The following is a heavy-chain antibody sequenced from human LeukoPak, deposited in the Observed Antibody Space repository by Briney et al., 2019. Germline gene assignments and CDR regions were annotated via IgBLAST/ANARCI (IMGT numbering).Heavy chain of an antibody. CDR2: IYYSGST. CDR3: ASWAYYYDSSGYYVRAFDI. CDR1: GGSISSGGYY. D-gene: IGHD3-22*01. J-gene: IGHJ3*02. Sequence: SETLSLTCTVSGGSISSGGYYWSWIRQHPGKGLEWIGYIYYSGSTYYNPSLKSRVTISVDTSKNQFSLKLSSVTAADTAVYYCASWAYYYDSSGYYVRAFDIWGQGTMVTVSS. V-gene: IGHV4-31*03.